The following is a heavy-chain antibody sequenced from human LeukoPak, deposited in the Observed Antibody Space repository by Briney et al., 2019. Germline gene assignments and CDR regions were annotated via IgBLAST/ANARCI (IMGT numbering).Heavy chain of an antibody. Sequence: GASVKVSCKASGYTFTSYGISWVRQAPGQGLEWMGIINPSGGNTTYAQKFQGRVTMTRDMSTSTVYMELSSLRSEDTAVYYCARDPGYDTSGYYYGYFDYWGLGTLVTVSS. CDR2: INPSGGNT. V-gene: IGHV1-46*01. D-gene: IGHD3-22*01. J-gene: IGHJ4*02. CDR3: ARDPGYDTSGYYYGYFDY. CDR1: GYTFTSYG.